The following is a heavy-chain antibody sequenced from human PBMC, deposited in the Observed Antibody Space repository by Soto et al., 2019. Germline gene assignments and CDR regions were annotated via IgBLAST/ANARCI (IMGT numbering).Heavy chain of an antibody. Sequence: SETLSLTCTVSGGSISSYYWSWIRQPPGKGLEWIGYIYYSGSTNYNPSLKSRVTISVDTSKNQFSLKLSSVTAADTAVYYCARGGAAAGTHTSDYWGQGTLVTVSS. CDR1: GGSISSYY. J-gene: IGHJ4*02. D-gene: IGHD6-13*01. CDR3: ARGGAAAGTHTSDY. CDR2: IYYSGST. V-gene: IGHV4-59*01.